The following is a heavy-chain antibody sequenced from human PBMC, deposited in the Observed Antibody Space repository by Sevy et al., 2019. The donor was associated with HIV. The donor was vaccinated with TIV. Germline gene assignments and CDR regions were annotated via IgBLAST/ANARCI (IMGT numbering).Heavy chain of an antibody. V-gene: IGHV1-18*01. J-gene: IGHJ1*01. CDR3: ARAPSGSQGPGQYFHH. CDR1: GYTFTNYH. D-gene: IGHD1-26*01. Sequence: VKVSCKASGYTFTNYHITWVRQAPGQGLEWMGWITPNNGNTNYARRLQGRVTMTTDTSTATAYMELRSLRSDDTAVYYCARAPSGSQGPGQYFHHWGQGTLVTVSS. CDR2: ITPNNGNT.